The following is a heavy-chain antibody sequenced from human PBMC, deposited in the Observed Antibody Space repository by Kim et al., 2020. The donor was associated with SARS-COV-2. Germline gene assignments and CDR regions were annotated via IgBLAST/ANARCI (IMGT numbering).Heavy chain of an antibody. Sequence: VKGGFTISRDNAKNSLYLQMNSLRAEDTGVYYCARAYYYGSGSSEDGMDVWGQGTTVTVSS. CDR3: ARAYYYGSGSSEDGMDV. J-gene: IGHJ6*02. D-gene: IGHD3-10*01. V-gene: IGHV3-7*04.